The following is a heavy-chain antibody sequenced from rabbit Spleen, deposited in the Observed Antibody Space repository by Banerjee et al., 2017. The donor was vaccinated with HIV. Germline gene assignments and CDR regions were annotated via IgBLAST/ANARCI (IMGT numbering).Heavy chain of an antibody. CDR3: ARDLPDIIGWNFGF. D-gene: IGHD1-1*01. V-gene: IGHV1S40*01. CDR1: GFSFSSGYY. J-gene: IGHJ4*02. CDR2: IYTGNGKN. Sequence: QQLVESGGGLVKPGASLTLTCKASGFSFSSGYYMSWVRQAPGKGLEWIGFIYTGNGKNYYASWAKGRFTISKSSSTTVTLQMTSLTAADTATYFCARDLPDIIGWNFGFWGPGTLVTVS.